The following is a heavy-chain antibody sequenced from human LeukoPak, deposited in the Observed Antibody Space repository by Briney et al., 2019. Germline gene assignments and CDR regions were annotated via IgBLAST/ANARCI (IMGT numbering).Heavy chain of an antibody. Sequence: ASVKVSCKASGYTFTSYGISWVRQAPGQGLEWMGWISAYNGNTNYAQKLQGRVTMTTDTSTSTAYMELRSLRSDDTAVYYCARELLWFGDVDAFGIWGQGTMVTVSS. CDR1: GYTFTSYG. CDR2: ISAYNGNT. CDR3: ARELLWFGDVDAFGI. J-gene: IGHJ3*02. D-gene: IGHD3-10*01. V-gene: IGHV1-18*01.